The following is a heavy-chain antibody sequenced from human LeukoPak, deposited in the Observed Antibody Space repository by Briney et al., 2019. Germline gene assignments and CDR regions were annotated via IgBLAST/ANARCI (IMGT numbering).Heavy chain of an antibody. V-gene: IGHV1-18*01. D-gene: IGHD1-26*01. CDR1: GYTFTSYG. J-gene: IGHJ3*02. CDR3: ARIGPGSYVDAFDI. CDR2: ISAYNGNT. Sequence: ASVKVSCKAPGYTFTSYGISWVRQAPGQGLEWMGWISAYNGNTNYAQKLQGRVTMTTDTSTSTAYMELRSMRSDDTAVYYCARIGPGSYVDAFDIWGQGTMVTVSS.